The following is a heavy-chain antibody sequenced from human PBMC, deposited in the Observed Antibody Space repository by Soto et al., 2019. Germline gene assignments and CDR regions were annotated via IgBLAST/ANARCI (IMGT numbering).Heavy chain of an antibody. V-gene: IGHV4-4*07. CDR3: ARVATYYDFWSGYSFDP. J-gene: IGHJ5*02. CDR2: IYTSGST. CDR1: GGSISSYY. D-gene: IGHD3-3*01. Sequence: SETLSLTCTVSGGSISSYYWSWIRQPAGKGLEWIGRIYTSGSTNYNPSLKSRVTMSVDTSKNQFPLKLSSVTAADTAVYYCARVATYYDFWSGYSFDPWGQRTLVTVSS.